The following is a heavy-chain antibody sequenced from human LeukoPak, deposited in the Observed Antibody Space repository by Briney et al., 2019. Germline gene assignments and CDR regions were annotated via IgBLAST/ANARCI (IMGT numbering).Heavy chain of an antibody. CDR1: GFTFSSYA. CDR3: AKGYYGNYVAVDY. D-gene: IGHD4-11*01. J-gene: IGHJ4*02. Sequence: GGSLRLSCAASGFTFSSYAMIWVRQAPGKGLDWVSSISDNGDDTYYADSVKGRFTISRDNSDNTLYLQMNSLRADDAAVYYCAKGYYGNYVAVDYWGQGTLVTVSS. CDR2: ISDNGDDT. V-gene: IGHV3-23*01.